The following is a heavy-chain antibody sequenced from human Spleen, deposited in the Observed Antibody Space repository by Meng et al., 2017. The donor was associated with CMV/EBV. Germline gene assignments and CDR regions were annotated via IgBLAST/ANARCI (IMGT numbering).Heavy chain of an antibody. D-gene: IGHD6-13*01. V-gene: IGHV3-21*01. CDR3: AREPYSSSFYYYYGMDV. CDR2: IGSSDSHI. Sequence: GESLKISCAASGFTFSKYSMNWVRQAPGKGLEWVSSIGSSDSHIYYAASVKGRFTISRDNAKNSLYLQMNSLRAEDTAVYYCAREPYSSSFYYYYGMDVWGQGTTVTVSS. J-gene: IGHJ6*02. CDR1: GFTFSKYS.